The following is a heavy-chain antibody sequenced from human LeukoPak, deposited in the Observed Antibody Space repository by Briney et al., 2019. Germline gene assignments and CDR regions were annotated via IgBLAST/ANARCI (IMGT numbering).Heavy chain of an antibody. J-gene: IGHJ4*02. Sequence: SVKVSCKASGYTFTSYYIHWVRQAPGQGLEWMGIINPSGGSTNYAQKLQGRVTMTRDTSTSTVYIELSSLRSEDTAVYYCARGAYYYGSMVDYWGQGTLVTVSS. V-gene: IGHV1-46*01. D-gene: IGHD3-10*01. CDR3: ARGAYYYGSMVDY. CDR1: GYTFTSYY. CDR2: INPSGGST.